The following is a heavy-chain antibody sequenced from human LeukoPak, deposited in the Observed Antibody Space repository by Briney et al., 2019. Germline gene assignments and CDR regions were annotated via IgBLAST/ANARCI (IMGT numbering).Heavy chain of an antibody. V-gene: IGHV1-46*01. CDR3: ARGSPQVYYDFLGDDY. CDR1: GYTFTSYY. CDR2: INPSGGST. J-gene: IGHJ4*02. D-gene: IGHD3-22*01. Sequence: ASVTVSCKASGYTFTSYYMHWVRQAPGQGLEWMGIINPSGGSTSYAQKFQGRVTMTRDTSTSTVYMELSSLRSEDTAVYYCARGSPQVYYDFLGDDYWGQGTLVTVSS.